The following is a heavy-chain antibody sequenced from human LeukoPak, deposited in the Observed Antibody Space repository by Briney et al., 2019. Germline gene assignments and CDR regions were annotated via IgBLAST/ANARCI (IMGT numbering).Heavy chain of an antibody. CDR2: IYYSGSR. J-gene: IGHJ4*02. Sequence: SETLSLTCTVSGGSISSYYWSWIRQPPGKGLEWIGYIYYSGSRNYNPSLQSRVTISVDTSKNQFSLKLSSVTAADTDVYYCALQDGSSFDYWGRGTLVTVSS. D-gene: IGHD5-24*01. CDR3: ALQDGSSFDY. CDR1: GGSISSYY. V-gene: IGHV4-59*08.